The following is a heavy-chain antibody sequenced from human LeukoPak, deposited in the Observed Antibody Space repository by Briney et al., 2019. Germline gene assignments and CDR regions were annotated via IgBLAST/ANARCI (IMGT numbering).Heavy chain of an antibody. J-gene: IGHJ4*02. CDR3: AKRGYSSGPDYFDS. V-gene: IGHV3-23*01. CDR2: ISGDGRST. CDR1: GFTFTSHA. Sequence: PGGSLRLSCAASGFTFTSHAMSCVRQAPGKGLEWVSAISGDGRSTSYRDSVRGRFVISSDRSKNTMYLQMNSLRVEDTAVYFCAKRGYSSGPDYFDSWGQGTLVTVSS. D-gene: IGHD4-11*01.